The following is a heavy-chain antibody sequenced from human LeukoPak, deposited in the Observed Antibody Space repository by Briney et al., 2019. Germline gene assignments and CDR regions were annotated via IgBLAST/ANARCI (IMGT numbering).Heavy chain of an antibody. D-gene: IGHD4-23*01. CDR1: GGTFSSYD. J-gene: IGHJ4*02. CDR3: ASPGKGRSFTVVTSLGSDLSVY. CDR2: IIPIFGTA. Sequence: SVKVSCKASGGTFSSYDISWVRQAPGQGLEWMGGIIPIFGTANYAQKFQGRVTITADESTSTAYTELSSLRSEDTAVYYCASPGKGRSFTVVTSLGSDLSVYWGQGTLVTVSS. V-gene: IGHV1-69*13.